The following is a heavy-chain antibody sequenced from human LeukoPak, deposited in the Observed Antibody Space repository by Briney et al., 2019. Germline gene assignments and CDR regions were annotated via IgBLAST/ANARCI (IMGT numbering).Heavy chain of an antibody. CDR2: ISAYNGNT. J-gene: IGHJ4*02. D-gene: IGHD5-18*01. Sequence: ASVKVSCRASGYTFTSYGISWVRQAPGQGLEWMGWISAYNGNTNYAQKLQGRVTMTTDTSTSTAYMELRSLRSDDTAVYYCARGTGGYSYGYSFDYWGQGTLVTVSS. CDR3: ARGTGGYSYGYSFDY. V-gene: IGHV1-18*01. CDR1: GYTFTSYG.